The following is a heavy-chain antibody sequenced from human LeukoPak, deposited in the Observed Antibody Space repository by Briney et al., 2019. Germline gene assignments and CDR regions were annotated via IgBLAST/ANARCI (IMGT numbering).Heavy chain of an antibody. CDR2: ISGSGGST. CDR3: ARWMSGSNWGFDH. Sequence: GGSLRLSCAASGFTFSSYAMSWVRQAPGKGLEWVSAISGSGGSTYYADSVKGRFTISRDNSKNTLYLQMNSLRADDTALYYCARWMSGSNWGFDHWGQGTLVTVSS. J-gene: IGHJ4*02. CDR1: GFTFSSYA. V-gene: IGHV3-23*01. D-gene: IGHD5-24*01.